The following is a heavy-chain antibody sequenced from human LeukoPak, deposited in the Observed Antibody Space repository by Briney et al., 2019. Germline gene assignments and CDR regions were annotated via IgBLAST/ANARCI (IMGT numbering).Heavy chain of an antibody. V-gene: IGHV1-69*02. CDR3: ARSYYDFWSAQTGGAFDI. CDR1: GGTFSSYT. J-gene: IGHJ3*02. Sequence: SVKVSCKASGGTFSSYTIIWVRQAPGQGLEWMGRIIPILGIAKYAQKFQGRVTITADKSTSTAYMELSSLRSEDTAVYYCARSYYDFWSAQTGGAFDIWGQGTMVTVSS. D-gene: IGHD3-3*01. CDR2: IIPILGIA.